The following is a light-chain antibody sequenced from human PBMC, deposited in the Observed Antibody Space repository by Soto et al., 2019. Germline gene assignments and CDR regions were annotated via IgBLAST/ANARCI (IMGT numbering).Light chain of an antibody. CDR3: QQYHNWLT. CDR1: QSISDT. Sequence: EIVMTQSPATLSVSPGGRATLSCRASQSISDTLAWYQQKPGQAPRLLIHGASTRATGFPGRFSGSGSGTDFTLTISSLQSEDFAVYYCQQYHNWLTFGQGTKVDIK. CDR2: GAS. J-gene: IGKJ1*01. V-gene: IGKV3-15*01.